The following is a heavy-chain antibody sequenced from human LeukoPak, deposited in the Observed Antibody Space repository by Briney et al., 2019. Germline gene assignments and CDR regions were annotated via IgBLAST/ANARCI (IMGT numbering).Heavy chain of an antibody. CDR3: VKDRVSISSSGYFDY. CDR1: GFTFSNYA. V-gene: IGHV3-64D*06. J-gene: IGHJ4*02. Sequence: GGSLRLSCSASGFTFSNYAMHWVRQAPGKGLEYVSAISSNGGSTYYADSVKGRFTISRDNSKNTLYLQMSSLRAEDTAMYYCVKDRVSISSSGYFDYWGQGTLVTVSS. CDR2: ISSNGGST. D-gene: IGHD6-13*01.